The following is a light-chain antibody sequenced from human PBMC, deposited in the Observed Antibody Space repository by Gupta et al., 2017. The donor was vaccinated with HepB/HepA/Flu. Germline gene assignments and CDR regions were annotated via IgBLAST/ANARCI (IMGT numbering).Light chain of an antibody. J-gene: IGLJ3*02. V-gene: IGLV2-14*03. Sequence: QAALTQPASASGSPGRSITISCTGTSSDVGGYNFVSWYQQLPGKAHKFIVYDVSKRPAGVAPRFSGSTSGNTSSLTISVRQEEDEADYYCSSDTDPSTWVFGGGTKLTVL. CDR2: DVS. CDR3: SSDTDPSTWV. CDR1: SSDVGGYNF.